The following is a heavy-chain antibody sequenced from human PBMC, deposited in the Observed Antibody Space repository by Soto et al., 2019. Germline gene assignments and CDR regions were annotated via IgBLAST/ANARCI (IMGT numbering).Heavy chain of an antibody. Sequence: QVQLVQSGAEVKKPGASVKVSCKASGYTFTSYGISWVRQAPGQGLEGMGWISAYNGNTNYAQKLQGRVTMTTDTSTSTAYMELRSLRSDDTAVYYCARELGAYCGGDCYSNWFDPWGQGTLVTVSS. CDR1: GYTFTSYG. CDR3: ARELGAYCGGDCYSNWFDP. V-gene: IGHV1-18*01. CDR2: ISAYNGNT. J-gene: IGHJ5*02. D-gene: IGHD2-21*02.